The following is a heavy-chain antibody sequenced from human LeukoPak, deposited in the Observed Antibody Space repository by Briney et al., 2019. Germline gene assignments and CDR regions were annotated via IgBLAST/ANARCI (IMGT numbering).Heavy chain of an antibody. CDR2: IYYNVAT. J-gene: IGHJ4*02. V-gene: IGHV4-39*02. Sequence: TSETLSLTCTVSGGSISSSIYYWGWFRQPPGQGLEWNGSIYYNVATYYNSSLKSRVTISVDTSKNHLSLKLSSVTAADTAVYYCARVRDGYNRNWAYWGQGTLVTVSS. CDR3: ARVRDGYNRNWAY. CDR1: GGSISSSIYY. D-gene: IGHD5-24*01.